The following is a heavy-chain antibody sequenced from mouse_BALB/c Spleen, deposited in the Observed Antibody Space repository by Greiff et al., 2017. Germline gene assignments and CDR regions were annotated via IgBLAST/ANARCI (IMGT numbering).Heavy chain of an antibody. Sequence: DVKLVESGGGLVQPGGSRKLSCAASGFTFSSFGMHWVRQAPVKGLEWVAYISSGSSTIYYADTVKGRFTISRDNPKNTLFLQMTSLRSEDTAMYYFAIRDQFITTVVATFYWYFDVWCAGTTVTVSS. V-gene: IGHV5-17*02. J-gene: IGHJ1*01. CDR2: ISSGSSTI. CDR3: AIRDQFITTVVATFYWYFDV. D-gene: IGHD1-1*01. CDR1: GFTFSSFG.